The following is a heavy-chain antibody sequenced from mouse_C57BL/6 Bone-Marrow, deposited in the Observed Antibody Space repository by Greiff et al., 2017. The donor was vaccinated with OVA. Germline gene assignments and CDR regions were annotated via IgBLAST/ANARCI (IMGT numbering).Heavy chain of an antibody. CDR2: IYPGDGDT. CDR3: ARSPYYFGSSSWFAY. J-gene: IGHJ3*01. D-gene: IGHD1-1*01. V-gene: IGHV1-80*01. Sequence: LQESGAELVKPGASVKISCKASGYAFSSYWMNWVKQRPGKGLEWIGQIYPGDGDTNYNGKFKGKATLTADKSSSTAYMQLSSLTSEDSAVYFCARSPYYFGSSSWFAYWGQGTLVTVSA. CDR1: GYAFSSYW.